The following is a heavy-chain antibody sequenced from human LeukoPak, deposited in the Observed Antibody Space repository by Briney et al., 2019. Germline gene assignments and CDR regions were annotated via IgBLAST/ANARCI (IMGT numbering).Heavy chain of an antibody. V-gene: IGHV4-38-2*02. Sequence: SETLSLTCTVSGYSISSGYYWGWIRQPPGKGLEWIGSIYYSGSTYYNPSLKSRVTISVDTSKNQFSLKLSSVTAADTAVYYCARVDYYDSSPDYWGQGTLVTVSS. J-gene: IGHJ4*02. CDR2: IYYSGST. CDR1: GYSISSGYY. CDR3: ARVDYYDSSPDY. D-gene: IGHD3-22*01.